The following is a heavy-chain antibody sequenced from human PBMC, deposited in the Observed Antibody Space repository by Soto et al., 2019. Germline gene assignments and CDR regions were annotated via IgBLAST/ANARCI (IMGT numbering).Heavy chain of an antibody. J-gene: IGHJ4*02. Sequence: XSVKVSLEASGYTFTSYGIRWVRQAPGQGLEWMAWINPYNGNTKYAEKFLGRVTVTTDTSTATAYMEVRSLTSDDTAVFYCARVGVGLAAPRVWPYWGQGTPVTVSS. CDR2: INPYNGNT. V-gene: IGHV1-18*01. CDR1: GYTFTSYG. D-gene: IGHD6-13*01. CDR3: ARVGVGLAAPRVWPY.